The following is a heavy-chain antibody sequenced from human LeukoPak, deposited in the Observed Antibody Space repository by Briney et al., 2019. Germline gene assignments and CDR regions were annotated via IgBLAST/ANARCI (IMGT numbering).Heavy chain of an antibody. CDR3: TTVGYYDFWSGHRPRDY. D-gene: IGHD3-3*01. CDR1: GFTFADYA. J-gene: IGHJ4*02. Sequence: GGSLRLSCTASGFTFADYAMSWVRQAPGKGLEWVGRIKSKTDGGTTDYAAPVKGRFTISRDDSKNTLYLQMNSLKTEDTAVYYCTTVGYYDFWSGHRPRDYWGQGTLVTVSS. CDR2: IKSKTDGGTT. V-gene: IGHV3-15*01.